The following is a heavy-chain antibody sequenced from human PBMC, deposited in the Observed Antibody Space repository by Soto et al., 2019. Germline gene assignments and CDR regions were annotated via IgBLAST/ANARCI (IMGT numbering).Heavy chain of an antibody. CDR3: ERARLDYDILTGYHDY. D-gene: IGHD3-9*01. Sequence: QVQLVQSGAEVKKPGASVKVSCKASGYTFTGYYMHWVRQAPGQGLEWMGWINPNSGGTNYAQKFQGRVTMTRDTSISTAYMELSRLRSDDTAVYYCERARLDYDILTGYHDYWGQGTLVTVSS. CDR1: GYTFTGYY. V-gene: IGHV1-2*02. CDR2: INPNSGGT. J-gene: IGHJ4*02.